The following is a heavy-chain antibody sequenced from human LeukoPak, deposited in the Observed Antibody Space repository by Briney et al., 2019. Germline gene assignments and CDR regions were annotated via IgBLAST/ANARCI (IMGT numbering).Heavy chain of an antibody. J-gene: IGHJ6*04. Sequence: GGSLRLSCEASGLTFRSFAMSWVRQAPGQGLEWVSGMIGSGGRSYYADSVKGRFTISRDNAKNTLYLQMNSLRADDTALYYCAKMEEPRLNDDGKDVWGKGTTVTVSS. CDR3: AKMEEPRLNDDGKDV. CDR1: GLTFRSFA. D-gene: IGHD1-1*01. CDR2: MIGSGGRS. V-gene: IGHV3-23*01.